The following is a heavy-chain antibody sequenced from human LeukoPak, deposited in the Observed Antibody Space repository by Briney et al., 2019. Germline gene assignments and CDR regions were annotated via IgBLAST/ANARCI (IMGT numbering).Heavy chain of an antibody. CDR1: GGTFSSYA. Sequence: ASVKVSCKASGGTFSSYAISWVRQAPGQGLEWMGRIIPILGIANYAQKFQGRVTITAGKSTSTAYMELSSLRSEDTAVYYCARGGYCSGGSCYRFRYGMDVWGQGTTVTVSS. CDR3: ARGGYCSGGSCYRFRYGMDV. CDR2: IIPILGIA. D-gene: IGHD2-15*01. V-gene: IGHV1-69*04. J-gene: IGHJ6*02.